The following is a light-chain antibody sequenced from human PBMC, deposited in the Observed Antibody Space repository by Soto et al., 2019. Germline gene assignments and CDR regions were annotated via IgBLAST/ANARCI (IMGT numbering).Light chain of an antibody. CDR3: MQGLETLT. V-gene: IGKV2-28*01. CDR1: HSLLYSNAYNY. CDR2: LGS. J-gene: IGKJ5*01. Sequence: EIVMSQSPLSLSVTPGEPASFSCRSSHSLLYSNAYNYLDWYLQKPGQSPQLLIYLGSHRASGVPDRFSGSGSGTNFTLKISRVEAEDVGVYYCMQGLETLTFGQGTRLE.